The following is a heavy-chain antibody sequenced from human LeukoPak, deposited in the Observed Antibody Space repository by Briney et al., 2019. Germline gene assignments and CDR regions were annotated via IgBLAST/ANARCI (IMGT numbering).Heavy chain of an antibody. CDR3: ALGSVVAGTPWTRNWFDP. CDR2: INPSGGST. CDR1: GYTFTRYY. D-gene: IGHD2-15*01. Sequence: ASVKVSCKASGYTFTRYYMHWVRQAPGQGLEWMGIINPSGGSTSYAQKFQGRVTMTRDTSTSTLYMELSSLRSEDTAVYYCALGSVVAGTPWTRNWFDPWGQGTLVTVSS. J-gene: IGHJ5*02. V-gene: IGHV1-46*01.